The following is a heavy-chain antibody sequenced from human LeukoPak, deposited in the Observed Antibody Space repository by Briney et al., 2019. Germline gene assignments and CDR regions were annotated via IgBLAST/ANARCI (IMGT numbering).Heavy chain of an antibody. CDR3: ATRQLRTGNFDY. Sequence: ASVKVSCKASGYTFTGYYMHWVRQAPGQGLEWMGWINPNSGGTNYAQKFQGRVTMTRDTSISTAYMELSRLRSDGTAVYYCATRQLRTGNFDYWGQGTLVTVSS. D-gene: IGHD6-13*01. CDR2: INPNSGGT. J-gene: IGHJ4*02. CDR1: GYTFTGYY. V-gene: IGHV1-2*02.